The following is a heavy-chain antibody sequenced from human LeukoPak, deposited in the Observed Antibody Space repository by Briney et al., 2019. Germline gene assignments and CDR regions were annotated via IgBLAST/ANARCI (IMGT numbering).Heavy chain of an antibody. CDR3: ARGITMVRGALTSNWFDPSNWFDP. Sequence: GASVKVACQASGYSFTNYYMHWVRQAPGQGLEWMGIINPSGGSTSYAQNFQGRVTMTRDTSTSTLYMELSSLRSEDTAVYYCARGITMVRGALTSNWFDPSNWFDPWGQGTLVTVSS. V-gene: IGHV1-46*03. J-gene: IGHJ5*02. D-gene: IGHD3-10*01. CDR2: INPSGGST. CDR1: GYSFTNYY.